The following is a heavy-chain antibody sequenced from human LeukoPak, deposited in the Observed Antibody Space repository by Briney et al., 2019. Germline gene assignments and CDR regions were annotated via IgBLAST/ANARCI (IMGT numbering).Heavy chain of an antibody. CDR2: IRPSGDNT. CDR1: GFTISSYD. J-gene: IGHJ5*02. CDR3: ARVAGWHWFDP. Sequence: GGSLRLSSAASGFTISSYDMTWVRRAPGRELVWVSSIRPSGDNTYYGDSVKGRFTISRDNSKNTVYLQMNSMRVDDTAVYYCARVAGWHWFDPWGQGTLVTVSS. V-gene: IGHV3-23*01. D-gene: IGHD6-19*01.